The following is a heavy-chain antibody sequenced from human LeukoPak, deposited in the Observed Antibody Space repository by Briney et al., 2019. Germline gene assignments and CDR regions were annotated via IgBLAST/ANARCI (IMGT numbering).Heavy chain of an antibody. V-gene: IGHV3-48*04. Sequence: GGSLRLSCAASGFVFSNYVVSWVRQAPGKGLDWVSYISSSSDTIYFADSVKGRFTISRDNAKNSLFLQMNSLRAEDTAVYYCTRAKGGWYYFDYWGQGTLVTVSS. CDR1: GFVFSNYV. J-gene: IGHJ4*02. CDR2: ISSSSDTI. CDR3: TRAKGGWYYFDY. D-gene: IGHD6-19*01.